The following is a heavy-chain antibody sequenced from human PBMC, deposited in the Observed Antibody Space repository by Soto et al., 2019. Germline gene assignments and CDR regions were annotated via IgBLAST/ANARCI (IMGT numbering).Heavy chain of an antibody. CDR1: GGSISSSSYY. J-gene: IGHJ4*01. Sequence: QLQLQESGPGLVKSSETLSLTCTVYGGSISSSSYYWGWIRQPPGKGLEWIGSIYDSGSTYYNPFLMSRVALSVVSSKKQFSLKVGSVTATDTAVYYCARHEGYCSGATCPSGYCGHGPLVSVSS. D-gene: IGHD2-15*01. CDR3: ARHEGYCSGATCPSGY. CDR2: IYDSGST. V-gene: IGHV4-39*01.